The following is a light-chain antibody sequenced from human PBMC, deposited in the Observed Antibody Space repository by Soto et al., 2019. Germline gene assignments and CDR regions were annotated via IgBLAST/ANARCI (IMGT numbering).Light chain of an antibody. J-gene: IGLJ7*01. Sequence: QSVLTQPPSASGTPGQRVTISCSGSNSNIGSNTVTWYQQLPGTAPKLLIYSNTQRPSGVPDRFSGSKSGTSASLAISGLQSEDEADYYCASWDDSLNGPVFGGGTQLTVL. V-gene: IGLV1-44*01. CDR1: NSNIGSNT. CDR2: SNT. CDR3: ASWDDSLNGPV.